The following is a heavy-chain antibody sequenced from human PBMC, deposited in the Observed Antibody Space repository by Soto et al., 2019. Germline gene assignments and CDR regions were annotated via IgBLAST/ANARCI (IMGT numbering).Heavy chain of an antibody. V-gene: IGHV3-23*01. CDR3: ARDRSTDFGLDV. CDR1: EFTFSSYA. D-gene: IGHD3-3*01. Sequence: GGSLRLSCAASEFTFSSYAMSWVRQVPGKGLEWVSSISDGGERTDYRDTVRGRFTISRDNARFTLHLQMNSLRVDDTAIYFCARDRSTDFGLDVWGQGTTATVSS. J-gene: IGHJ6*02. CDR2: ISDGGERT.